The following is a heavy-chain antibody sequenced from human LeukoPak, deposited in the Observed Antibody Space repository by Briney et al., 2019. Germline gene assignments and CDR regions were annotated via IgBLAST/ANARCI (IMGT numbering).Heavy chain of an antibody. J-gene: IGHJ5*02. Sequence: SETLSLTCTVSGGSISSYYWSCIRQPPGKGLEWIGYIYHSGSTNYNPSLKSRVTISVDTSKNQFSLKLSSVTAADTAVYYCARADYDFWSGYSGLFWFDPWGQGTLVTVSS. CDR2: IYHSGST. CDR3: ARADYDFWSGYSGLFWFDP. D-gene: IGHD3-3*01. CDR1: GGSISSYY. V-gene: IGHV4-59*01.